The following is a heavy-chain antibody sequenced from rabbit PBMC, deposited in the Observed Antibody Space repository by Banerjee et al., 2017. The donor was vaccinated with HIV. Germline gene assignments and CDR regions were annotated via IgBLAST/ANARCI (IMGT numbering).Heavy chain of an antibody. J-gene: IGHJ3*01. D-gene: IGHD6-1*01. CDR2: IYAGSSDNT. CDR1: GFSFSNKYV. V-gene: IGHV1S45*01. CDR3: ARTNAGGYGYYL. Sequence: QEQLVESGGGLVKPEGSLTLTCTASGFSFSNKYVMCWVRQAPGKGLEWIACIYAGSSDNTYYASWAKGRFTISKTSSTTVTLQMTSLTAADTATYFCARTNAGGYGYYLWGQGTLVTVS.